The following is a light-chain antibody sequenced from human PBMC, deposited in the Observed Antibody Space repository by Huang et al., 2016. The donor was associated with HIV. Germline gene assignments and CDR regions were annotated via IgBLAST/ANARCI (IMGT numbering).Light chain of an antibody. CDR2: DAS. J-gene: IGKJ4*01. CDR3: QQGLT. V-gene: IGKV3-11*01. CDR1: QSVSSY. Sequence: EIVLTQSPATLSLSPGERATLSCRASQSVSSYLAWYQQKPGQAPRLLIYDASNRATGIPARFSGSGSGTDFTLTISSLEPEDPGVYYCQQGLTFGGGTKVEIK.